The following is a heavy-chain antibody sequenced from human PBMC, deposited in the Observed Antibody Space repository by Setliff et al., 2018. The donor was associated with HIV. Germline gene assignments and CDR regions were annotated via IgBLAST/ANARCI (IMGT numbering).Heavy chain of an antibody. J-gene: IGHJ5*02. CDR2: IFRSGTT. D-gene: IGHD3-10*01. CDR1: GGAFGDYH. Sequence: PSETLSLPCTLSGGAFGDYHWSWIRQPAGRGLEWIGRIFRSGTTDYKFSLKSRVTISIDTSRNQFSLGLTSVTAEDTAVDYCARDRHYSGLGSYGPWGPGTLVTVSA. V-gene: IGHV4-4*07. CDR3: ARDRHYSGLGSYGP.